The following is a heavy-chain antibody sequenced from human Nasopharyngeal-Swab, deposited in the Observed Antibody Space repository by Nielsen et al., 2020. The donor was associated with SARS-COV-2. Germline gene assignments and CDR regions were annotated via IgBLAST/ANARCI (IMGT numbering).Heavy chain of an antibody. CDR3: TTASKLLWFGMDV. Sequence: GGSLKISCAASGFTFSNAWMSWVRQAPGKGLEWVGRIKSKTDGGTTDYAAPVKGRFTISRDDSKNTLYLQMNSLKTEDTAVYYCTTASKLLWFGMDVWGQGTTVTVSS. D-gene: IGHD3-10*01. CDR1: GFTFSNAW. J-gene: IGHJ6*02. V-gene: IGHV3-15*01. CDR2: IKSKTDGGTT.